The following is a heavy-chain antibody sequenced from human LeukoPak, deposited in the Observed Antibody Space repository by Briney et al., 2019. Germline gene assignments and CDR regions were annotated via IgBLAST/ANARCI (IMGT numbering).Heavy chain of an antibody. CDR1: GYTFTSYG. D-gene: IGHD4-17*01. Sequence: GPVKVSCKASGYTFTSYGISWVRQAPGQGLEWMGWISAYNGNTNYAQKLQGRVTMTTDTSTSTACMELRSLRSDDTAVYYCARDRVFYGAKYYFDYWGQGTLVTVSS. CDR3: ARDRVFYGAKYYFDY. CDR2: ISAYNGNT. V-gene: IGHV1-18*01. J-gene: IGHJ4*02.